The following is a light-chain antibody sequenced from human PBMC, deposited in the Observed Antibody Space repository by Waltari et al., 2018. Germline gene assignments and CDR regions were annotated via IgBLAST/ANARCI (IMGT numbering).Light chain of an antibody. CDR1: QSISSY. CDR3: QQSSSTPPWT. J-gene: IGKJ1*01. V-gene: IGKV1-39*01. Sequence: DIVMTQSPSSLSASVGDRVTITCRASQSISSYLNWYQQKPGKAPKLLIYGASSLQSGVPTRFSGSGSGTDFTLTISSLQPEDFATYYCQQSSSTPPWTFGQGTKVEI. CDR2: GAS.